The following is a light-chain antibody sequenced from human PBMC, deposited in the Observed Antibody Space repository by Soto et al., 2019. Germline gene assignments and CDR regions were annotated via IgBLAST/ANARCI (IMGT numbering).Light chain of an antibody. CDR2: EVS. CDR1: SSDVGGYNY. J-gene: IGLJ2*01. Sequence: QSALTQPPSASGSPGQSVTISCTGTSSDVGGYNYVSWYQQHPGKAPKLMIYEVSERPSGVPDRFSGSKSVNTASLTVSGLQAEDEADYYCSSYAGSRVVFGGGTKLTVL. CDR3: SSYAGSRVV. V-gene: IGLV2-8*01.